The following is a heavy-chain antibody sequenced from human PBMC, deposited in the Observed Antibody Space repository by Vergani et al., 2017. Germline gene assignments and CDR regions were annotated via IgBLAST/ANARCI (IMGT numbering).Heavy chain of an antibody. V-gene: IGHV3-23*01. CDR2: ISGSGGST. Sequence: EVQLLESGGGLVQPGGSLRLSCAASGFTFSSYAMSLVRQAPGKGLEWVSAISGSGGSTYSADSVKGRFTISRDNSKNTLYLQMNSLRAEDTAVYYCAKLRGEQWLVVRHSYFDLWGRGTLVTVSS. CDR3: AKLRGEQWLVVRHSYFDL. CDR1: GFTFSSYA. D-gene: IGHD6-19*01. J-gene: IGHJ2*01.